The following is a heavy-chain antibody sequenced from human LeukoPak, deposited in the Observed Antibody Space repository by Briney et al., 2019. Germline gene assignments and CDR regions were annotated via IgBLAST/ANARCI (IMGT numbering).Heavy chain of an antibody. CDR1: GFTFSSYA. J-gene: IGHJ3*02. CDR2: ISYDGSNK. D-gene: IGHD2-2*01. CDR3: ATSSGDPGIGDAFDI. V-gene: IGHV3-30*04. Sequence: GWSMRLSCAASGFTFSSYAMHWVRQAPGKGLEWVAVISYDGSNKYYADSVKGRFTISRDNSKNTLYLQMNSLRAEDTAVYYCATSSGDPGIGDAFDIWGQGTMVTVSS.